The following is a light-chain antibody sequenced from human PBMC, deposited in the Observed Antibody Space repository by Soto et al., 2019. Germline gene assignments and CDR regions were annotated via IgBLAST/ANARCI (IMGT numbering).Light chain of an antibody. CDR2: AAS. CDR1: QGISSY. Sequence: AIRMTQSPSSLSASTGDRVTISCLASQGISSYLAWYQKKPGKAPKLLIYAASTLQSGVPSRFSGSGSGTDFTLTISCLQSEDFATYYCQQVNVYPSTFGGGTKVDI. J-gene: IGKJ4*01. CDR3: QQVNVYPST. V-gene: IGKV1-8*01.